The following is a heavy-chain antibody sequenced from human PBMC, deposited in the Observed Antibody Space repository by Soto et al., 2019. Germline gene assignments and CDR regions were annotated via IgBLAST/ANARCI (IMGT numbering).Heavy chain of an antibody. V-gene: IGHV5-51*01. Sequence: PGESLKISCKASGYSFTSYWIGWVRQMPGQGLEWMGIIYPSDSDTRYSPSFQGQVTISVDKSISTAYLQWGSLKASDSGMYCCARQGFGAYDSRYTRCDPWGQGTLVTVSS. CDR1: GYSFTSYW. D-gene: IGHD5-12*01. CDR3: ARQGFGAYDSRYTRCDP. CDR2: IYPSDSDT. J-gene: IGHJ5*02.